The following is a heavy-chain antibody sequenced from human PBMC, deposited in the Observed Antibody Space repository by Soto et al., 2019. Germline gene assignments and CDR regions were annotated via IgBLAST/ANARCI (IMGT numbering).Heavy chain of an antibody. CDR1: GGSISSYY. V-gene: IGHV4-59*01. CDR3: ARTYYYDRSGYPVVFDI. Sequence: SETLSLTCTVSGGSISSYYCSWIRQPPGKGLEWIGYIYYSGSTNYNPSLKSRVTISVDTSKNQFSLKLSSVTAADTAVYYCARTYYYDRSGYPVVFDIRGQRSTVTVSS. CDR2: IYYSGST. J-gene: IGHJ3*02. D-gene: IGHD3-22*01.